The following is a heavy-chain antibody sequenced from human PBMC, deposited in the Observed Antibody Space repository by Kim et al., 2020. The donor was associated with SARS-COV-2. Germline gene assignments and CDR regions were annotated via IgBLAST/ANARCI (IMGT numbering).Heavy chain of an antibody. J-gene: IGHJ4*02. CDR3: AHTSRGPGFDY. D-gene: IGHD3-10*01. V-gene: IGHV2-5*01. CDR2: K. Sequence: KRYSTSLKSRLTITKDTSKNQVVLTVTVMDPADTATYYCAHTSRGPGFDYWGQGTLVTVSS.